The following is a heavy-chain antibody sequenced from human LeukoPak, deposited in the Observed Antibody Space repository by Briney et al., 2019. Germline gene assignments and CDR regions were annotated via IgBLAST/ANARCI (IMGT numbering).Heavy chain of an antibody. Sequence: GGSLRLSCAASGFTFNDAWMTWVRQAPGKGLEWVGRITSKTDGGTTDYAAPVKGRFTISRDDSDNTLYLQMNSLRTEDTAVYYCTTGPGSSGWYRAFDIWGQGTMVTVSS. J-gene: IGHJ3*02. CDR2: ITSKTDGGTT. CDR1: GFTFNDAW. D-gene: IGHD6-19*01. V-gene: IGHV3-15*01. CDR3: TTGPGSSGWYRAFDI.